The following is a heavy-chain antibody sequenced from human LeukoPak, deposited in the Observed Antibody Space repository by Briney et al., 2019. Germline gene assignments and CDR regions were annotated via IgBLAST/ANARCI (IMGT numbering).Heavy chain of an antibody. V-gene: IGHV4-39*01. D-gene: IGHD3-22*01. J-gene: IGHJ4*02. CDR1: GGSISSSSYY. Sequence: SETLSLTCTVSGGSISSSSYYWGWIRQPPGKGLEWIGSIYYSGSTYYNPSLKSRVTISVDTSKNQFSLKLSSVTAADTAVYYCARHFEGYYYDSSGYYYDYWGQGTLVTVSS. CDR2: IYYSGST. CDR3: ARHFEGYYYDSSGYYYDY.